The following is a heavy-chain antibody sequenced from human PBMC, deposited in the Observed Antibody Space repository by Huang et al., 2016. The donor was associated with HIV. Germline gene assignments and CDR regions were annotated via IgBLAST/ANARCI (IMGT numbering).Heavy chain of an antibody. Sequence: QVHLVQSGAEVKKPGSSVRVSCTASGGSFKISGISWVRQAPGQGLEWLGGSLPMIWRANYEQKRSDRGTITWRESTTTVYMDLTSRRPEDTAVYYCASGASYEIWTPYYSGWHYSMDVWGEGTTVTVSS. CDR3: ASGASYEIWTPYYSGWHYSMDV. CDR2: SLPMIWRA. CDR1: GGSFKISG. D-gene: IGHD3-9*01. V-gene: IGHV1-69*13. J-gene: IGHJ6*03.